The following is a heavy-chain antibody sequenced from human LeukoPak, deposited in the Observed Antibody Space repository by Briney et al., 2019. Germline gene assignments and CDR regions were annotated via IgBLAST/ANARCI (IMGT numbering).Heavy chain of an antibody. CDR2: IYYRGST. D-gene: IGHD3-22*01. V-gene: IGHV4-39*07. CDR1: DNSISTSDFY. CDR3: ARIHYYDSSGFLDYYYYYMDV. J-gene: IGHJ6*03. Sequence: SETLSLTCSVSDNSISTSDFYWGWIRQPPGKGLEWIGSIYYRGSTYYNSSLKSRATISVDTSKSQFSLKLSSVTAADTAVYYCARIHYYDSSGFLDYYYYYMDVWGKGTTVTISS.